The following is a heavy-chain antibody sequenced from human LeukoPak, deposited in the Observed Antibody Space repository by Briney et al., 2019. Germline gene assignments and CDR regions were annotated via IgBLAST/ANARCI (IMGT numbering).Heavy chain of an antibody. D-gene: IGHD4-17*01. J-gene: IGHJ6*02. V-gene: IGHV3-11*01. CDR3: VLDGDSYYYYGMDV. CDR1: GFTFSDYY. CDR2: TSSSGSTI. Sequence: PGGSLRLSCAASGFTFSDYYMSWIRQAPGKGLEWVSYTSSSGSTIYYADSVKGRFTISRDNAKNSLYLQMNSLRAEDTAVYYCVLDGDSYYYYGMDVWGQGTTVTVSS.